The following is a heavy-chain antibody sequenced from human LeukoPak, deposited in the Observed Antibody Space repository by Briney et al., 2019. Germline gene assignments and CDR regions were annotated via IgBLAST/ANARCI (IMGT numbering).Heavy chain of an antibody. J-gene: IGHJ4*02. CDR3: ARSGSYYGSFDY. D-gene: IGHD1-26*01. Sequence: PSETLSLTCTVSGGSISRSSYYWGWIRQPPGKGLEWIGSIYYSGSTYYNPSLRSRVTISVDTSKNQFSLKVSSVTAADTAVYYCARSGSYYGSFDYWGQGTLVTVSS. CDR2: IYYSGST. V-gene: IGHV4-39*01. CDR1: GGSISRSSYY.